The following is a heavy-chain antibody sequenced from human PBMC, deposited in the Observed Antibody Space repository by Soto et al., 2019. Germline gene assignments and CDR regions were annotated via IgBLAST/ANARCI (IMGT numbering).Heavy chain of an antibody. J-gene: IGHJ6*02. D-gene: IGHD2-2*01. CDR2: ISSSSSTI. CDR3: AGNYCSSTSCYYYYGMDV. CDR1: GFTFSSYS. Sequence: PGGSLRLSCAASGFTFSSYSMNWVRQAPGKGLEWVSYISSSSSTIYYADSVKGRFTISRDNAKNSLYLQMNSLRDEDTAVYYCAGNYCSSTSCYYYYGMDVWGQGTKVTVSS. V-gene: IGHV3-48*02.